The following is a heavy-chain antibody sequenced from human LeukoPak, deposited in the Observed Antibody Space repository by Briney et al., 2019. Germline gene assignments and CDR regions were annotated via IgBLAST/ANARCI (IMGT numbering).Heavy chain of an antibody. CDR1: GFTFSSYW. D-gene: IGHD5-24*01. J-gene: IGHJ5*02. V-gene: IGHV3-74*01. CDR3: ARDSGFVGLQQQDFFWFDP. Sequence: GSLRLSCAASGFTFSSYWMHWVRQAPGKGLVWVSRINSDGSSTSYADSVKGRFTISRDNAKNTLYLQMNSLRAEDTAVYYCARDSGFVGLQQQDFFWFDPWGQGTLVTVSS. CDR2: INSDGSST.